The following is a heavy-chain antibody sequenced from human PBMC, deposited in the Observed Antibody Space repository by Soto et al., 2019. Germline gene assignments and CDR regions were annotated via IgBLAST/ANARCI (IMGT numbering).Heavy chain of an antibody. J-gene: IGHJ3*02. CDR2: IKQDGSEK. D-gene: IGHD2-15*01. Sequence: EVQLVESGGGLVQPGGSLRLSCAASGFTFSTYWMSWVRQAPGKGLEWVANIKQDGSEKYYVDSVKGRFTISRDNANNSLYLQMNSLRADDTAVYYCARGGYCSGGGCYLVGQAGTPPPGRAVEGAFDIGGQGTMVTVSS. CDR1: GFTFSTYW. CDR3: ARGGYCSGGGCYLVGQAGTPPPGRAVEGAFDI. V-gene: IGHV3-7*01.